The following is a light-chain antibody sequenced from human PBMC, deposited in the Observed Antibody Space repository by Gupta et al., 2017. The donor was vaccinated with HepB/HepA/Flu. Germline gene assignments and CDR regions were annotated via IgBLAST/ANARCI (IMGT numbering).Light chain of an antibody. CDR3: HVWDSNSDPVV. Sequence: SYVLTQPPSVSVAPGKTATITCGGNNIGSKSVHWYQQKPGQAPVLVVYEDSGRPSGIPERFSGSNSGNTATLTISRVEAGDEADYYCHVWDSNSDPVVFGGGTKLTVL. V-gene: IGLV3-21*03. J-gene: IGLJ2*01. CDR2: EDS. CDR1: NIGSKS.